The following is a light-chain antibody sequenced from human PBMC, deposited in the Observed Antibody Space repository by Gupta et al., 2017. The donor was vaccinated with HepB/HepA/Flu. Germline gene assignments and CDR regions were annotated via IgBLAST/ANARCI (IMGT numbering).Light chain of an antibody. Sequence: QSVLTQSPSVSGTPGQRVTMSCSGSRSNVGSKNVNWYQQLPGTAPKLLIYNNDGRPSGVPDRFSGSKYDTSASLAISGLQDEDEADYYCAAWDESLNGVVFGGGTKLTVL. CDR2: NND. J-gene: IGLJ2*01. V-gene: IGLV1-44*01. CDR1: RSNVGSKN. CDR3: AAWDESLNGVV.